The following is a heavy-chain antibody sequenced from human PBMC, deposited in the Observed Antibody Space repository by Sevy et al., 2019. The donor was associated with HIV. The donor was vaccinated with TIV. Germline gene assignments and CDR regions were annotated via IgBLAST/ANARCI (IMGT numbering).Heavy chain of an antibody. CDR1: GFTFSDYY. CDR3: ARDEGVGATSPYYFDY. CDR2: IGSSGSTI. Sequence: GGSLRLSCAASGFTFSDYYMSWIRQAPGKGLEWVSYIGSSGSTIYYAESVKGRFTISRDNAKKSLYLQMNSLRAEDTAVYYWARDEGVGATSPYYFDYWGHGTRVTVSS. D-gene: IGHD1-26*01. V-gene: IGHV3-11*01. J-gene: IGHJ4*01.